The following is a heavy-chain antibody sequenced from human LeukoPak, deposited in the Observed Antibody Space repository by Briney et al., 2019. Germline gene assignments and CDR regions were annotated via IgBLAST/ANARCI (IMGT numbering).Heavy chain of an antibody. CDR3: ARVMSTIFGVVISNWFDP. CDR2: MNPNSGNT. Sequence: ASVKVSCKASGYTFTSYDINWVRQATGQGLEWMGWMNPNSGNTGYAQKFQGRVTMTRNTSISTAYMELSSLRSEDTAVYYCARVMSTIFGVVISNWFDPWGQGTLVTVSS. D-gene: IGHD3-3*01. V-gene: IGHV1-8*01. CDR1: GYTFTSYD. J-gene: IGHJ5*02.